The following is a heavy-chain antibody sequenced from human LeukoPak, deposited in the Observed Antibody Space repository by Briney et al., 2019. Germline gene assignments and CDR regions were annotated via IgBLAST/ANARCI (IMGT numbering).Heavy chain of an antibody. D-gene: IGHD3-22*01. CDR3: ASGHTDYYDSSGYYYEGPFDY. CDR2: IYTSGST. V-gene: IGHV4-61*02. J-gene: IGHJ4*02. CDR1: GGSISSGSYY. Sequence: SETLSLTCTVSGGSISSGSYYWSWIRQPAGKGLEWIGRIYTSGSTNYNPSLKSRVTISVDTSKNQFSLKLSSVTAADTAVYYCASGHTDYYDSSGYYYEGPFDYWGQGTLVTVSS.